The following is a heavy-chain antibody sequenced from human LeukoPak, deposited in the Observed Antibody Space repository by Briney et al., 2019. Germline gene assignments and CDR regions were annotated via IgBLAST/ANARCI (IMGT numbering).Heavy chain of an antibody. CDR2: IFCSGGSP. CDR1: GFTFGSHA. D-gene: IGHD5-18*01. V-gene: IGHV3-23*01. Sequence: GGSLRLSCEASGFTFGSHAMYWVRQAPGKGLEWVAGIFCSGGSPHYADPVKGRFTISRDNSRNTAYLQINSLRAEDTAVYYCGATTVGYSNGQKPAWPVDYWGQGTLVTVSS. J-gene: IGHJ4*02. CDR3: GATTVGYSNGQKPAWPVDY.